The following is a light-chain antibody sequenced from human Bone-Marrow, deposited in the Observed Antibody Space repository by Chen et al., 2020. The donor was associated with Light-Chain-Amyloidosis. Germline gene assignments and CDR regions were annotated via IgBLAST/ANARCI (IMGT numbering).Light chain of an antibody. Sequence: DIVMTQSPDSLAVSLGERATINCKSSQSVLYSSNNKNYLAWYQQKPGQPPKLLINWASTRESGVPDRFSGSGSGTDFTLTISSLQAEDVAVYYCQQYYSPLWTFGQGTKVEIK. CDR3: QQYYSPLWT. J-gene: IGKJ1*01. CDR1: QSVLYSSNNKNY. CDR2: WAS. V-gene: IGKV4-1*01.